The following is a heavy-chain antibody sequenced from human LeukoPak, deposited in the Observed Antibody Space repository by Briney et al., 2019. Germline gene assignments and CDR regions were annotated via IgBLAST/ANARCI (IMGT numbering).Heavy chain of an antibody. CDR3: ARDRSSWYGVDY. D-gene: IGHD6-13*01. V-gene: IGHV4-38-2*02. Sequence: SETLSLTCSVSDYSISSYDYWGWIRQSPGKGLEWIGSIYYSGSTYYNPSLKSRVTISVDTSKNQFSLKLSSVTAADTAVYYCARDRSSWYGVDYWGQGTLVTVSS. CDR2: IYYSGST. J-gene: IGHJ4*02. CDR1: DYSISSYDY.